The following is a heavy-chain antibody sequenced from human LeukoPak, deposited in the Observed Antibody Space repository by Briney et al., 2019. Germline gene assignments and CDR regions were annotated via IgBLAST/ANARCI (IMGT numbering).Heavy chain of an antibody. CDR3: ARGRPQGNDY. J-gene: IGHJ4*02. CDR1: GFTFSSYW. CDR2: IASDGSST. Sequence: GGSLRLSCAASGFTFSSYWMNWVRQAPGKGLVWVSRIASDGSSTTYADSVKGRFSISRDNAKNTLYLQMNSLRVEDTAVYYCARGRPQGNDYWGQGTLVTVSS. D-gene: IGHD4-23*01. V-gene: IGHV3-74*01.